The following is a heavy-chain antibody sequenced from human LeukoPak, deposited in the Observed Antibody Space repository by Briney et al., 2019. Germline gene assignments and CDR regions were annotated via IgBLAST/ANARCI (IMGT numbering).Heavy chain of an antibody. CDR3: ARVAHDSSGYTIDY. D-gene: IGHD3-22*01. Sequence: SQTLSLTCAISGDSVSSNSAAWNWIRQSPSRGLEWLGRTYYRSKWYNDYAVSVKSRITINPDTSKNQFSLKLSSVTAADTAVYYCARVAHDSSGYTIDYWGQGTLVTVSS. CDR2: TYYRSKWYN. CDR1: GDSVSSNSAA. J-gene: IGHJ4*02. V-gene: IGHV6-1*01.